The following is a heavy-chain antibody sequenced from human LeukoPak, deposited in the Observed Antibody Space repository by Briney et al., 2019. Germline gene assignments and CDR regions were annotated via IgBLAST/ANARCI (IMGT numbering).Heavy chain of an antibody. J-gene: IGHJ4*02. Sequence: GSLRLSCAASGFTFSSYAMSWVRQAPGKGLEWVSAITGSGGRTYYADSVKGRFTISRDNSKNTVYLQMNSLRGEDTAVYYCARDPQYNVYYFHYWGQGTLVTVSS. CDR3: ARDPQYNVYYFHY. D-gene: IGHD1-1*01. CDR1: GFTFSSYA. CDR2: ITGSGGRT. V-gene: IGHV3-23*01.